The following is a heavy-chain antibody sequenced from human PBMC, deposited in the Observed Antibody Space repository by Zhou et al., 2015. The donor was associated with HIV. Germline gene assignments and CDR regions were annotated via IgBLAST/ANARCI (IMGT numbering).Heavy chain of an antibody. Sequence: QVQLVQSGAEVKKPGASVKVSCKASGYTFTAYYIHWVRQAPGQGLEWMGGIVPFFGTANYAQKFQGRVTITADKSTSTAYMELSSLRSEDTAAYYCAREGWGSWYFDLWGRGTLVSVSS. CDR3: AREGWGSWYFDL. CDR1: GYTFTAYY. J-gene: IGHJ2*01. V-gene: IGHV1-69*06. CDR2: IVPFFGTA. D-gene: IGHD7-27*01.